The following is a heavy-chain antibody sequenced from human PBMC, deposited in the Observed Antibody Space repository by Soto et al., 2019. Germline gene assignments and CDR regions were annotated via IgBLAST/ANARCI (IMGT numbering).Heavy chain of an antibody. CDR2: IYYSGST. CDR1: GGSVSSGSYY. V-gene: IGHV4-61*01. Sequence: SETLSLTCTVSGGSVSSGSYYWSWIRQPPGKGLEWIGYIYYSGSTNYNPSLKSRVTISVDTSKNQFSLKLSSLTAADTAVYYCASGYSGYETSIDYWGQGTLVTVSS. J-gene: IGHJ4*02. D-gene: IGHD5-12*01. CDR3: ASGYSGYETSIDY.